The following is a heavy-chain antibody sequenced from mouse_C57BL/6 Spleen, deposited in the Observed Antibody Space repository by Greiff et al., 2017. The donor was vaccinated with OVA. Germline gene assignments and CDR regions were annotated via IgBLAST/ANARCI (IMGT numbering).Heavy chain of an antibody. CDR3: ARHGIPYYYGSSPYWYFDV. J-gene: IGHJ1*03. D-gene: IGHD1-1*01. Sequence: EVKVVESGGDLVKPGGSLKLSCAASGFTFSSYGMSWVRQTPDKRLEWVATISSGGSYTYYPDRVKGRFTISRDNAKNTLYLQMSSLKSEDTAMYYCARHGIPYYYGSSPYWYFDVWGTGTTVTVSS. CDR1: GFTFSSYG. V-gene: IGHV5-6*01. CDR2: ISSGGSYT.